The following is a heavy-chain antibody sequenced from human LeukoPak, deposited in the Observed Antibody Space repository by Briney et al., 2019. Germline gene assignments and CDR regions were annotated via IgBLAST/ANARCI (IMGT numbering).Heavy chain of an antibody. Sequence: SQTLSLTCAVSGGSISSGGYSWSWIRQPPGKGLEWIGYIYYSGSTNYNPSLKSRVTISVDTSKNQFSLKLSSVTAADTAVYYCARAYYYDSSGYPLFDYWGQGTLVTVSS. CDR2: IYYSGST. V-gene: IGHV4-30-4*07. D-gene: IGHD3-22*01. J-gene: IGHJ4*02. CDR1: GGSISSGGYS. CDR3: ARAYYYDSSGYPLFDY.